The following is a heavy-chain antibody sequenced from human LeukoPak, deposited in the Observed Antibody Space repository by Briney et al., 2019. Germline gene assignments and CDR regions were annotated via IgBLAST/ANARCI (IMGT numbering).Heavy chain of an antibody. CDR1: GFTSSRYR. D-gene: IGHD3/OR15-3a*01. J-gene: IGHJ4*02. CDR2: ISSTSRTI. V-gene: IGHV3-48*02. CDR3: VRVEKSGIDFHY. Sequence: GGSLRLSCAASGFTSSRYRVNWVRQAPGKGLEWVSYISSTSRTIYYADSVKGRFTISRDNAKNSLYLQMNSLRDEDTAVYYCVRVEKSGIDFHYRGQGTLVTVSS.